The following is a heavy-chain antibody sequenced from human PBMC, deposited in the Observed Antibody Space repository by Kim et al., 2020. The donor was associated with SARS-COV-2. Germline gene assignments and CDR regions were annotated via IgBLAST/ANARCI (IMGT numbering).Heavy chain of an antibody. V-gene: IGHV4-39*01. Sequence: TYYTPSLKSRVTISVDTSKNQFSLKLSSVTAADTAVYHCARRTTVTGLDVWGQGTTVTVSS. CDR2: T. CDR3: ARRTTVTGLDV. D-gene: IGHD4-17*01. J-gene: IGHJ6*02.